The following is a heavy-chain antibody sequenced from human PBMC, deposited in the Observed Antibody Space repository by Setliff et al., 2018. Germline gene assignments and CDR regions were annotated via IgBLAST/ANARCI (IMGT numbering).Heavy chain of an antibody. J-gene: IGHJ4*02. Sequence: GGSLRLSCAASGFTFSSYGMHWVLQAPGKGLEWVAFILYDGSNKYYADSVKGRFTISRDDSKKTLYLQMNSLRAEDTAVYYCAKRGDSSSWLEYWGQGTLVTVSS. CDR2: ILYDGSNK. V-gene: IGHV3-30*02. CDR1: GFTFSSYG. D-gene: IGHD6-13*01. CDR3: AKRGDSSSWLEY.